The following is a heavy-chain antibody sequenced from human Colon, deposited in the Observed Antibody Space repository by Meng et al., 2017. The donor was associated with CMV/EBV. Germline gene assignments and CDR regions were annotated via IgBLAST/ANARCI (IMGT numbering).Heavy chain of an antibody. CDR1: GYSFATHW. J-gene: IGHJ4*02. D-gene: IGHD6-13*01. Sequence: GESLKTSCKSSGYSFATHWIGWVRQMPGEDLEWIGMIHCGDSKTIYSPFFQGQVTISADKSTSTAYLQWGSLQVSDSAMYYCARHYDSSWFGYWGQGTLVTVSS. CDR3: ARHYDSSWFGY. CDR2: IHCGDSKT. V-gene: IGHV5-51*01.